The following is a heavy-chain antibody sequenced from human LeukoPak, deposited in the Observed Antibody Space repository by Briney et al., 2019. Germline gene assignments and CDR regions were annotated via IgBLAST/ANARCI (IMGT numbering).Heavy chain of an antibody. J-gene: IGHJ5*02. V-gene: IGHV1-46*01. D-gene: IGHD2-21*02. CDR2: INPSGGST. CDR3: ARGRRWLRAPKGTAIDWFDP. Sequence: ASVKVSCKASGYTFTSYYMHWVRQAPGQGLEWMGIINPSGGSTSYAQKFQGRVTMTRDTSTSTVYMELSSLGSEDTAVYYCARGRRWLRAPKGTAIDWFDPWGQGTLVTVSS. CDR1: GYTFTSYY.